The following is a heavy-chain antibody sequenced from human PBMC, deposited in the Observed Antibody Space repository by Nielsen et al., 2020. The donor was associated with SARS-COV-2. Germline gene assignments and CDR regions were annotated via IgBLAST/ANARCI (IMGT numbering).Heavy chain of an antibody. CDR3: ATSSPLRRYNWFDP. V-gene: IGHV1-24*01. Sequence: ASVKVSCKVSGYTLTELSMHWVRQAPGKGLEWMGGFDPEDGETIYAQKFQGRVTMTEDTSTDTAYMELSSLRSEDTAVYYCATSSPLRRYNWFDPWGQGTLVTVSP. J-gene: IGHJ5*02. D-gene: IGHD2-2*01. CDR1: GYTLTELS. CDR2: FDPEDGET.